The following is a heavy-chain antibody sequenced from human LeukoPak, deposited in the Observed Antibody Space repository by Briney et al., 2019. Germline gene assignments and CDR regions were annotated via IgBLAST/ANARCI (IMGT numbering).Heavy chain of an antibody. CDR1: GFPFSNNP. J-gene: IGHJ4*02. V-gene: IGHV3-48*01. CDR2: ISTAITTT. D-gene: IGHD2-2*01. Sequence: GVSLRLSCVVSGFPFSNNPMNWVRQAPGKGLEWVSYISTAITTTYYAESVKGRFTISRDNAKNSLYLQMNSLRVEDTAVYYCARDGGKGYEIDYWGQGTLVTVSS. CDR3: ARDGGKGYEIDY.